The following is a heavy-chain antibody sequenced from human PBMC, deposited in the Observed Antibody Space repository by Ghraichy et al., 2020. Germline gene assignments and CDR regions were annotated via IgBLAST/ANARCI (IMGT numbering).Heavy chain of an antibody. J-gene: IGHJ3*01. Sequence: SETLSLTCTVSGGSISSSYWTRIRQPPGKGLQWIGYIYYSGNTNYNPSLKSRVTMSIDTSKKQFSLKLSSVTAADTAVYYCAIRAGDSFDVWGQGTMVTVSS. CDR2: IYYSGNT. V-gene: IGHV4-59*01. D-gene: IGHD3-10*01. CDR3: AIRAGDSFDV. CDR1: GGSISSSY.